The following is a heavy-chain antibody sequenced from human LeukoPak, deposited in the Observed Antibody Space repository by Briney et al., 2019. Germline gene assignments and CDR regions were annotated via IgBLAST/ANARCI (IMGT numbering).Heavy chain of an antibody. CDR3: ARDDSSSWQPAGY. D-gene: IGHD6-13*01. CDR1: GFTFSSYG. V-gene: IGHV3-30*03. Sequence: GGSLRLSCAASGFTFSSYGMRWVRQAPGKGLEWVAVISYDGSNKYYADSVKGRFTISRDNSKNTLYLQMNSLRGEDTAVYYCARDDSSSWQPAGYWGQGTLVTVSS. CDR2: ISYDGSNK. J-gene: IGHJ4*02.